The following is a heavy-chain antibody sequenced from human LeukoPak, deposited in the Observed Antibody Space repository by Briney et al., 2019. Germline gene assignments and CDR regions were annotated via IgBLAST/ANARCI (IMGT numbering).Heavy chain of an antibody. J-gene: IGHJ3*02. CDR3: ARDGGWLQFSAFDI. D-gene: IGHD5-24*01. Sequence: GGSLRLSCAASGFTLSSYAMHWVRQAPGKGLEWVAVISYDGSNKHYADSVKGRFTISRDNSKNTLYLQMNSLRAEDTAVYYCARDGGWLQFSAFDIWGQGTMVTVSS. V-gene: IGHV3-30*04. CDR2: ISYDGSNK. CDR1: GFTLSSYA.